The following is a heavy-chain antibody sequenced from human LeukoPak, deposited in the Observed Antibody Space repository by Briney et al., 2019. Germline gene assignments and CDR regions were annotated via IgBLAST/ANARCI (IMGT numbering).Heavy chain of an antibody. D-gene: IGHD6-13*01. CDR2: IYISGST. CDR3: ARAGEQQVSRYYYYMDV. V-gene: IGHV4-4*07. CDR1: GGSIRSYY. Sequence: PSETLSLTCTVSGGSIRSYYWSWIPQPAGKGLEWIGRIYISGSTNYNPSLKSRVTMSLDTSKNQFSLKLSSVTAADTAVYYCARAGEQQVSRYYYYMDVWGKGTTVTVSS. J-gene: IGHJ6*03.